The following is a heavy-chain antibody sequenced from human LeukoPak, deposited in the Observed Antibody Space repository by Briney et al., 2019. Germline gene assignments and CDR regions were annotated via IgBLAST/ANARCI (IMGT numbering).Heavy chain of an antibody. CDR1: GFTFRSYW. J-gene: IGHJ4*02. CDR2: IKQDGSEK. D-gene: IGHD3-3*01. V-gene: IGHV3-7*01. CDR3: ATQSGYN. Sequence: GGSLRLSCAASGFTFRSYWMHWVRQAPGKGLEWVANIKQDGSEKYYVDSVKGRFTISRDNAKNSLYLQMNSLRAEDTAVYYCATQSGYNWGQGTLVTVSS.